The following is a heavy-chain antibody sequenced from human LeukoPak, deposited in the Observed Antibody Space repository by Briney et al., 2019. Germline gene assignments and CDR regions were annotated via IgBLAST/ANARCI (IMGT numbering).Heavy chain of an antibody. V-gene: IGHV4-59*01. D-gene: IGHD3-16*01. CDR2: VYYSGST. CDR3: ARGDTFFDY. Sequence: SETLSFTCTVSGGSISSYYWSWFRQPPGKGLEWIGYVYYSGSTNYNPSLKSRITVSVDTSRNQFSLNLSSVTAADTAVYYCARGDTFFDYWGQGTLVTVSS. CDR1: GGSISSYY. J-gene: IGHJ4*02.